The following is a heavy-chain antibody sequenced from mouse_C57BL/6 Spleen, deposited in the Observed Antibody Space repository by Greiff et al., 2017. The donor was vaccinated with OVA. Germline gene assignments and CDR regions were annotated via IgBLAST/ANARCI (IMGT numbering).Heavy chain of an antibody. J-gene: IGHJ1*03. CDR1: GYTFTEYT. D-gene: IGHD1-1*01. Sequence: QVQLKESGAELVKPGASVKLSCKASGYTFTEYTIHWVKQRSGQGLEWIGWFYPGSGSIKYNEKFKDKATLTADKSSSTVYMELSRLTSEDSAVYFCARHEESVYYGSSRGWYFDVWGTGTTVTVSS. CDR2: FYPGSGSI. V-gene: IGHV1-62-2*01. CDR3: ARHEESVYYGSSRGWYFDV.